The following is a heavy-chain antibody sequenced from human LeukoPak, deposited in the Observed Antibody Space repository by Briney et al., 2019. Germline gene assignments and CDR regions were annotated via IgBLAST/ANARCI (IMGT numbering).Heavy chain of an antibody. CDR1: GFTFSTYG. CDR3: ARDRGYYGSGSYYKGLSLPSR. V-gene: IGHV3-30*03. CDR2: ISYDGTNK. J-gene: IGHJ4*02. D-gene: IGHD3-10*01. Sequence: PGRSLRLSCAASGFTFSTYGMHWVRQAPGKGLEWVAVISYDGTNKYYADSVKGRFTISRDNSKNTLYLQMNSLRAEDTAVYYCARDRGYYGSGSYYKGLSLPSRWGQGTLVTVSS.